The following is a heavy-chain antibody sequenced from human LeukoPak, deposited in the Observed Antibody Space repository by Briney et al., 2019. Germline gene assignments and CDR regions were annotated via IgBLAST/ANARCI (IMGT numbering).Heavy chain of an antibody. CDR1: GFTFSSYG. CDR3: AKDGQGMATIPYEYFQH. D-gene: IGHD5-24*01. CDR2: IRYDGSNK. Sequence: GGSLRLSCAASGFTFSSYGMHWVRQAPGKGPEWVAFIRYDGSNKYYADSVKGRFTISRDNSKNTLYLQMNSLRAEDTAVYCCAKDGQGMATIPYEYFQHWGQGTLVTVSS. V-gene: IGHV3-30*02. J-gene: IGHJ1*01.